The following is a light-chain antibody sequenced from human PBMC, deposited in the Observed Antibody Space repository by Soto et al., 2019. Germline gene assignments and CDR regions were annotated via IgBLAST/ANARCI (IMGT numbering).Light chain of an antibody. CDR3: QQYNSYSLT. Sequence: DIQMTQSPSTLSASVGDRVTITCRASQSISSWLAWYQQKPGKAPKLLIYKASSLESGVPSRFSGSGSGTEFTPTTSSRQPYDFVTYYCQQYNSYSLTFGQGTKVEIK. V-gene: IGKV1-5*03. CDR2: KAS. J-gene: IGKJ1*01. CDR1: QSISSW.